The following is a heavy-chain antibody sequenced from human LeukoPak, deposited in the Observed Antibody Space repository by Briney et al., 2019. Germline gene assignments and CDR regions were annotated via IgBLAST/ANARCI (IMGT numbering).Heavy chain of an antibody. CDR2: ISGGSGGI. V-gene: IGHV3-48*04. D-gene: IGHD2-15*01. CDR3: AREWTQHGGGGFYGMDV. CDR1: GFTFSAYS. Sequence: PGGSMRLSCAASGFTFSAYSMYWVRQAPGKGLEWVSYISGGSGGIYYADSAKGRFTISRDNAKNSLYLQMNSLRAEDTAVYYCAREWTQHGGGGFYGMDVWGQGTTVTVSS. J-gene: IGHJ6*02.